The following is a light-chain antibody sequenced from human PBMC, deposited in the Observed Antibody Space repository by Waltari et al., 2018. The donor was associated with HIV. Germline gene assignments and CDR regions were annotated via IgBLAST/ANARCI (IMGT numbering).Light chain of an antibody. CDR2: DGN. CDR3: CSYAGITRV. J-gene: IGLJ2*01. CDR1: ISAVGGYDS. V-gene: IGLV2-11*01. Sequence: QSALTQPRSVSGSPGQSVTVSCTGTISAVGGYDSVSWYQQHPGTAPKLMMYDGNKRPSGGPYRLSGSKSGNSASRTIDGLKAEDEADYYCCSYAGITRVFGGGTKLTVL.